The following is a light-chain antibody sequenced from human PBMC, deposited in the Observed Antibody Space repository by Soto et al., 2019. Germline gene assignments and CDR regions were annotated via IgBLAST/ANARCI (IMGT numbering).Light chain of an antibody. CDR3: CSYAGRYTWV. Sequence: QSVLTQPRSVSGSPGQAVTISCTGTSSDVGGYNYVSWYQQHPGKAPKLMIYDVSKRPSGVPDRFSGSKSGNTASLTISGLQAEDEADYYCCSYAGRYTWVFGGGPKLTVL. CDR2: DVS. CDR1: SSDVGGYNY. J-gene: IGLJ3*02. V-gene: IGLV2-11*01.